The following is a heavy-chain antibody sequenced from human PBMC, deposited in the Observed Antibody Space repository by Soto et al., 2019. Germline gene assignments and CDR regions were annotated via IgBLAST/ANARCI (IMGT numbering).Heavy chain of an antibody. CDR2: INTVGSRT. Sequence: EVQLVESGGGLVQPGGSLRLSCAASKFTFSRYWMHWSRQTPGKGRMWVSRINTVGSRTTYADSVKGRFTISRDNAKNTVFLDMNSLRAEDTAVYYCARVASGSYDWFDPWGQGTLVTVSS. J-gene: IGHJ5*02. CDR3: ARVASGSYDWFDP. V-gene: IGHV3-74*03. D-gene: IGHD1-26*01. CDR1: KFTFSRYW.